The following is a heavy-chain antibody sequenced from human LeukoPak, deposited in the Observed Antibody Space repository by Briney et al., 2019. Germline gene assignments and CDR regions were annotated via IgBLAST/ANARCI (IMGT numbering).Heavy chain of an antibody. Sequence: GGSLRLSCAASGFTFSDYYTSWIRQAPGKGLEWVSYISSSGSTIYYADSVKGRFTISRDNAKNSLYLQMNSLRAEDTAVYYCARDAPSSYYYDSSGYYSHWGQGTLVTVSS. J-gene: IGHJ4*02. CDR1: GFTFSDYY. D-gene: IGHD3-22*01. CDR2: ISSSGSTI. V-gene: IGHV3-11*04. CDR3: ARDAPSSYYYDSSGYYSH.